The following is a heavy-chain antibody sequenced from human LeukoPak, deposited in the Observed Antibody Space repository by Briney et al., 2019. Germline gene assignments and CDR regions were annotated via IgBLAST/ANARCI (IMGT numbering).Heavy chain of an antibody. D-gene: IGHD3-10*01. CDR1: GGSFSGYY. J-gene: IGHJ5*02. CDR3: ARDGDYYGSGFNWFDP. Sequence: SETLSLTCAVYGGSFSGYYWSWIRQPPGKGLEWIGEINHSGSTNYNPSLKSRVTISVDTSKNQFSLKLSSVTAADTAVYYCARDGDYYGSGFNWFDPWGQGTLVTVSS. V-gene: IGHV4-34*01. CDR2: INHSGST.